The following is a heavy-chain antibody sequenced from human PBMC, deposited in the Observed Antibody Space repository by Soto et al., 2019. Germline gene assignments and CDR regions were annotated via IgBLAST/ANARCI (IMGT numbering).Heavy chain of an antibody. CDR3: ARISSLQCFAY. CDR2: INHSGST. Sequence: PSETLSLTCAVYGGSFSGYYWSWIRQPPGKGLEWIGEINHSGSTNYNPSLKSRVTISVDTSKNQFSLKLSSVTAADTAVYYCARISSLQCFAYWGQGTLVTVSS. D-gene: IGHD4-4*01. CDR1: GGSFSGYY. J-gene: IGHJ4*02. V-gene: IGHV4-34*01.